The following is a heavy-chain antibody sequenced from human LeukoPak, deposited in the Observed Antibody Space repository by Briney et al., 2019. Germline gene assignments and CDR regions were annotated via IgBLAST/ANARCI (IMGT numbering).Heavy chain of an antibody. CDR3: ARAPINYYDSSGYYGGSWFDP. CDR1: GGSISSSY. D-gene: IGHD3-22*01. Sequence: PSETLSLTCTVSGGSISSSYWSWIRQPPGKGLEWIGRIYTSGSTNYNPPLKSRVTMSVDTSKNQFSLKLSSVTAADTAVYYCARAPINYYDSSGYYGGSWFDPWGQGTLVTVSS. J-gene: IGHJ5*02. V-gene: IGHV4-4*07. CDR2: IYTSGST.